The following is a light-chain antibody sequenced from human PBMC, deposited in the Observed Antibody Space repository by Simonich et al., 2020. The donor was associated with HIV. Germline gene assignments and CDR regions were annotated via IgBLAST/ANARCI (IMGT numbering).Light chain of an antibody. CDR3: QQYNTYPPT. J-gene: IGKJ2*01. CDR2: AAS. V-gene: IGKV1-16*02. Sequence: DIQMTQSPSSLSASVGDRVTITCRANQGISNYLVWVQQKPGKAPKSLIYAASRLQSRVPSKFSGSGSGRDFTLTISRLQPEDFATYYCQQYNTYPPTFGQGTKLEIK. CDR1: QGISNY.